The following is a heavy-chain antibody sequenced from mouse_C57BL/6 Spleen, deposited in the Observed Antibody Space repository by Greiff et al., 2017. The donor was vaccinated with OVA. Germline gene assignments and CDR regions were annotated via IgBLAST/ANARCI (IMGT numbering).Heavy chain of an antibody. CDR3: ESQIYEPDYYAMGY. J-gene: IGHJ4*01. Sequence: EVKLMESGGDLVKPGGSLKLSCAASGFTFSSYGMSWVRQTPDKRLEWVATISSGGSYTYYPDSVKGRFTISRDNSNNTPYLHMRSVKSEDTAMYDCESQIYEPDYYAMGYWGKGTSVTVAS. CDR1: GFTFSSYG. D-gene: IGHD2-3*01. CDR2: ISSGGSYT. V-gene: IGHV5-6*01.